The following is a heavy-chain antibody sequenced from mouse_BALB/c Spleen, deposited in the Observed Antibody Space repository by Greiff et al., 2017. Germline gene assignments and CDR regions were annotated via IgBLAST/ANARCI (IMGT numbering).Heavy chain of an antibody. Sequence: EVQLQQSGPELVKPGASVKIPCKASGYTFTDYNMDWVKQSHGKSLEWIGDINPNNGGTIYNQKFKGKATLTVDKSSSTAYMELRSLTSEDTAVYYCARSVYYGSSYDFDYWGQGTTLTVSS. CDR2: INPNNGGT. V-gene: IGHV1-18*01. CDR1: GYTFTDYN. CDR3: ARSVYYGSSYDFDY. J-gene: IGHJ2*01. D-gene: IGHD1-1*01.